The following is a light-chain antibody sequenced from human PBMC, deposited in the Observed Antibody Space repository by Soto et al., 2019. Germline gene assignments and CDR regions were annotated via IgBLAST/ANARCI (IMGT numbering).Light chain of an antibody. Sequence: ELVMTQYPAPLSVSPGERATLSCRASQSVSSKLAWYQQKPGQAPRLLIYGASTRATGIPARFSCSGSGTEFPLTISGVQSEDFSVYYCQQYNNWPPLTFGGGTKVEIK. J-gene: IGKJ4*01. V-gene: IGKV3-15*01. CDR2: GAS. CDR1: QSVSSK. CDR3: QQYNNWPPLT.